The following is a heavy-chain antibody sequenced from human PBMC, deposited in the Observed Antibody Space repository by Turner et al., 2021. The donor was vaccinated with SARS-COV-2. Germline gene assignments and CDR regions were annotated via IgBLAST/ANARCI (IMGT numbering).Heavy chain of an antibody. Sequence: QVPLQESGPGLVKPSQALSLTCPVSGGSISSGDYYGSWIRQPPGKGLEGIGYIYYSGSTYYNPSLKSRVTISVDTSKNQFSLKLSSVTAAETAGYYCARVVVLRRAYFDYWGQGTLVTVSS. CDR1: GGSISSGDYY. D-gene: IGHD2-8*01. CDR3: ARVVVLRRAYFDY. J-gene: IGHJ4*02. CDR2: IYYSGST. V-gene: IGHV4-30-4*01.